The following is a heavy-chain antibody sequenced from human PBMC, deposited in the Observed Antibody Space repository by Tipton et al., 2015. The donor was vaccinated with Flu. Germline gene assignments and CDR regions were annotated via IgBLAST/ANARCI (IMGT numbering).Heavy chain of an antibody. V-gene: IGHV4-39*07. CDR3: ASPGYSGNGWNYFDY. CDR1: GGSISSSSYY. D-gene: IGHD5-12*01. CDR2: IYYSGST. Sequence: GLVKPSETLSLTCTVSGGSISSSSYYWGWIRQPPGKGLEWIASIYYSGSTYYNPSLRSRVTISIDTSKNQFSLRLSSVTAADTAVYFCASPGYSGNGWNYFDYWGQGTLVTVSS. J-gene: IGHJ4*02.